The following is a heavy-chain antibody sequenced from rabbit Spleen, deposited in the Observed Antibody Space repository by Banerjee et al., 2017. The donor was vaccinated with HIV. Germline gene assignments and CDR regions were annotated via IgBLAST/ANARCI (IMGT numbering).Heavy chain of an antibody. J-gene: IGHJ4*01. CDR3: ASDATDASSIYVPNL. CDR1: GIDLSSGYD. D-gene: IGHD8-1*01. CDR2: IDVSTGNT. Sequence: QSLEESGGDLVKPGASLTLTCTASGIDLSSGYDMCWVRQAPGKGLEWIACIDVSTGNTHYANWVNGRFTISKTSSTTVTLQMTSLTAADTATYFCASDATDASSIYVPNLGGPGTLVTVS. V-gene: IGHV1S40*01.